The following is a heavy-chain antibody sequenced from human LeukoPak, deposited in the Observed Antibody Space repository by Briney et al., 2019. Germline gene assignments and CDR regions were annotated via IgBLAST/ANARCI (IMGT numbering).Heavy chain of an antibody. D-gene: IGHD3-9*01. CDR3: ARGHPYYDILTGYKAAYYYYGMDV. Sequence: SVKVSCKASGGTFSSYAISWVRQAPGQGLEWMGGIIPIFGTANYAQKFQGRVTITADESTSTAYMELSSLRSEDTAVYYCARGHPYYDILTGYKAAYYYYGMDVWGQGTTVTVSS. CDR1: GGTFSSYA. CDR2: IIPIFGTA. V-gene: IGHV1-69*13. J-gene: IGHJ6*02.